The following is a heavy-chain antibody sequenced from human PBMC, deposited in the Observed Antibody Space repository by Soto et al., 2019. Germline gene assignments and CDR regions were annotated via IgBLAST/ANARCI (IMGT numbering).Heavy chain of an antibody. D-gene: IGHD6-13*01. CDR2: INPNSGGT. CDR1: GYTFTGYY. V-gene: IGHV1-2*04. CDR3: ARSGIAASGTVDGSFQH. Sequence: ASVKVSCKASGYTFTGYYMHWVRQAPGQGLEWMGWINPNSGGTNYAQKFQGWVTMTRDTSISTAYMELSRLRSDDTAVYYCARSGIAASGTVDGSFQHWGQGTLVTVSS. J-gene: IGHJ1*01.